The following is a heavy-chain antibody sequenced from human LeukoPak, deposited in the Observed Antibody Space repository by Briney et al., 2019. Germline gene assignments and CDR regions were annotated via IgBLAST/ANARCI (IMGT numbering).Heavy chain of an antibody. CDR2: IDYIGSS. D-gene: IGHD6-19*01. V-gene: IGHV4-59*01. CDR1: GGSISIYY. CDR3: ARGGTYNNGWPYFDY. J-gene: IGHJ4*02. Sequence: PSETLSLTCTASGGSISIYYWSWIRQPPGKGLEWIGYIDYIGSSNYNPSLKSRVTISVDTSKNQISLKLNSVTAADTAVYYCARGGTYNNGWPYFDYWGQGTLVTVSS.